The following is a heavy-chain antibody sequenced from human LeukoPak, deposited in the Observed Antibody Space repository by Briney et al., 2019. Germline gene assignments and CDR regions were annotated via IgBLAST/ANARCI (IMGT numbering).Heavy chain of an antibody. V-gene: IGHV4-59*08. Sequence: SETLSLTCTVSGGSISSYYWSWIRQPPGKGLEWIGYIYYSGSTNYNPSLKSRVTISVDTSKNQFSLKLSSVTAADTAVYYCARRVAMVRGVISNWFDPWGQGTLVTVSS. J-gene: IGHJ5*02. CDR2: IYYSGST. CDR1: GGSISSYY. D-gene: IGHD3-10*01. CDR3: ARRVAMVRGVISNWFDP.